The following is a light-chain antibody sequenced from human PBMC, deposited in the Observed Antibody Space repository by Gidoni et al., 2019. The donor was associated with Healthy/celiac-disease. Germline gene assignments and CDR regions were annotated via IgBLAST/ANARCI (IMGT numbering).Light chain of an antibody. CDR2: GAS. Sequence: ELVLTQSPGTLSSSPGERATLACRASQSVSSSYLAWYQQKPGQAPRLLIYGASSRATGIPDRFSGSGSGTDFTLTISRLEPEDFAVYYCQQYGSSPPWTFXQXTKVEIK. CDR3: QQYGSSPPWT. CDR1: QSVSSSY. J-gene: IGKJ1*01. V-gene: IGKV3-20*01.